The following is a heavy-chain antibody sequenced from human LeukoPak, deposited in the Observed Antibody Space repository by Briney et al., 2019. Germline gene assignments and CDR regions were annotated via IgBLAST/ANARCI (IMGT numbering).Heavy chain of an antibody. J-gene: IGHJ5*02. D-gene: IGHD2-21*01. V-gene: IGHV3-21*01. CDR1: GFTFSSCS. Sequence: GGSLRLSCAASGFTFSSCSMNWVRQAPGKGLEWVSSIGISSNKIYYADSVKGRFIISRDNAKNSVYLQMNSLRAEDTAVYYCARDRAYGDHPRWFDPWGQGPQVTVSS. CDR3: ARDRAYGDHPRWFDP. CDR2: IGISSNKI.